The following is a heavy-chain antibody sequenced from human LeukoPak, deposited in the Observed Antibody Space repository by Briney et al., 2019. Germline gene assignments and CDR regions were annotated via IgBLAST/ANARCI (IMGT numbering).Heavy chain of an antibody. CDR2: IQFDESET. CDR3: ARVRVAYGSGSYFNSFFEY. CDR1: GFIFSSYG. D-gene: IGHD3-10*01. Sequence: GGSLRLSCTASGFIFSSYGMHWVRQAPGKRLEWVAFIQFDESETHYGDSVKGRFSISRDISKNTLYLQMNSLRAEDTVLYYYARVRVAYGSGSYFNSFFEYWGQGTLVTVSS. J-gene: IGHJ4*02. V-gene: IGHV3-30*02.